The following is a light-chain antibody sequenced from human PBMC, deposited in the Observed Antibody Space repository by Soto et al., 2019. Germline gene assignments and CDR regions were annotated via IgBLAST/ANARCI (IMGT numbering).Light chain of an antibody. CDR2: DSS. CDR3: QHRRNWSPWT. J-gene: IGKJ1*01. CDR1: QSVSSY. Sequence: EIVLTQSPATLSLSPGERATLSCRASQSVSSYLAWYQHNPGQAPRLLIYDSSNMDTGIPARFSGSGSGTDFTLTISSLEPEDFAVYYCQHRRNWSPWTFGQGTKVEIK. V-gene: IGKV3-11*01.